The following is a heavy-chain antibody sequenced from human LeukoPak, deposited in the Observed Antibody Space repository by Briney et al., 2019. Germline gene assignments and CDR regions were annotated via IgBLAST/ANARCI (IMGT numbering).Heavy chain of an antibody. J-gene: IGHJ6*02. D-gene: IGHD4-23*01. V-gene: IGHV4-4*07. CDR1: DGSISYYY. CDR2: IYVGGST. Sequence: SETLSLTCTVSDGSISYYYWSWIRQPAGKGLEWIGRIYVGGSTNYSPSLKSRVSMSLDKSKNQLSLKLTSVSAADTAVYYCARWHMNSQDVWGRGTAVTVS. CDR3: ARWHMNSQDV.